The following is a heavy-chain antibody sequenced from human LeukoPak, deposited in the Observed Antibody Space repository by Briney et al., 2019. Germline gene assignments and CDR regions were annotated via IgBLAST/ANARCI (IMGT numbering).Heavy chain of an antibody. CDR1: GFSVSSNY. CDR3: ARDKLGSGYSSDFDC. J-gene: IGHJ4*02. CDR2: IYTGGTT. V-gene: IGHV3-66*02. D-gene: IGHD6-19*01. Sequence: GGSLRLSCAASGFSVSSNYMNWVRQAPGMGLEWVSAIYTGGTTYYVDSVKGRFTISRDNSKNTLYLQMNSLRAEDSAVYFCARDKLGSGYSSDFDCWGQGTLVTVSS.